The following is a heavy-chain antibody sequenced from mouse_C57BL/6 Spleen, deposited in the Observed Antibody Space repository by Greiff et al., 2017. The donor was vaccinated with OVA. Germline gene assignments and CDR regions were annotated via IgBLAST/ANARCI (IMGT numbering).Heavy chain of an antibody. D-gene: IGHD2-5*01. V-gene: IGHV1-39*01. J-gene: IGHJ3*01. CDR1: GYSFTDYN. CDR3: ASPAYYSNYVHAF. Sequence: VQLQQSGPELVKPGASVKISCKASGYSFTDYNMNWVQQSNGKSLEWIGVINPNYGTTRYNQKFKGKATLTVDQSSSTAYMQLNSLTSEDSAVYYCASPAYYSNYVHAFWGQGTLVTVSA. CDR2: INPNYGTT.